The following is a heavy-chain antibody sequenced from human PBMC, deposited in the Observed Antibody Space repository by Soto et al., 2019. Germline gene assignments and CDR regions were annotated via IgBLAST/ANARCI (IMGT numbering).Heavy chain of an antibody. CDR3: ARSSGDDFFYYGMDV. J-gene: IGHJ6*02. D-gene: IGHD4-17*01. Sequence: SETLSLTCSVSGASITAYYWIWIRQSAGEGLQWIGRVYARGATNYNPSLKSRVTISGDTSKNQFSLKLTSVTAADTAVYYCARSSGDDFFYYGMDVWGHGTTVTVSS. CDR1: GASITAYY. V-gene: IGHV4-59*10. CDR2: VYARGAT.